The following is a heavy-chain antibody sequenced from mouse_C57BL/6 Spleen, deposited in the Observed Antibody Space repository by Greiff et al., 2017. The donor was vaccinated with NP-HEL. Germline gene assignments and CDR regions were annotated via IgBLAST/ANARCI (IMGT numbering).Heavy chain of an antibody. Sequence: VQLQQSGTELVKPGASVKLSCKASGYTFTSYWMHWVKQRPGQGLEWIGNINPSNGGTNYNEKFKSKATLTVDKSSSTAYMQLSSLTSEDSAVYYCARGLMTTVVATDFDVWGTGTTVTVSS. J-gene: IGHJ1*03. CDR1: GYTFTSYW. V-gene: IGHV1-53*01. CDR3: ARGLMTTVVATDFDV. CDR2: INPSNGGT. D-gene: IGHD1-1*01.